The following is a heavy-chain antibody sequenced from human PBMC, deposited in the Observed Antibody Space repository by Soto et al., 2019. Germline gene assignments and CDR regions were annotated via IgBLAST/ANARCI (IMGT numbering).Heavy chain of an antibody. D-gene: IGHD2-21*02. CDR3: AREEHIVVVTAIPGAFDI. Sequence: SVKVSCKASGGTFSSYAISWVRQAPGQGLEWMGGIIPIFGTANYAQKFQGRVTITADESTSTAYMELSSLRSEDTAVYYCAREEHIVVVTAIPGAFDIWGQGTMVTVSS. V-gene: IGHV1-69*13. CDR1: GGTFSSYA. J-gene: IGHJ3*02. CDR2: IIPIFGTA.